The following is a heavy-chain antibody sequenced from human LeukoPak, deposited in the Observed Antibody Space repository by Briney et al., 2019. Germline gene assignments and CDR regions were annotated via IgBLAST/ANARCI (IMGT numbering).Heavy chain of an antibody. J-gene: IGHJ6*02. V-gene: IGHV3-21*01. CDR1: GFTFSSYR. CDR3: TKGENGMDV. D-gene: IGHD3-16*01. CDR2: ISDSSSYI. Sequence: PGGSLRLSCAASGFTFSSYRMNCVLHAPGKGLEWVSSISDSSSYIYHADSVKGRFTISRDNAKNSVYLQMNSLRAEDTATYYCTKGENGMDVWGQGTTVTVSS.